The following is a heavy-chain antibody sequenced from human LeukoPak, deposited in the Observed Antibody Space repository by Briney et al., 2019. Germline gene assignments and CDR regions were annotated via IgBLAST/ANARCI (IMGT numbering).Heavy chain of an antibody. CDR3: ARDLRGSGYPTACAY. CDR2: ISAYNGNT. D-gene: IGHD5-12*01. J-gene: IGHJ4*02. CDR1: GYTFTSYG. V-gene: IGHV1-18*01. Sequence: GASVKVSCKASGYTFTSYGISRVRQAPGQGLEWMGWISAYNGNTNYAQKLQGRVTMTTDTSTSTAYMELRSLRSDDTAVYYCARDLRGSGYPTACAYWGQGTLVTVSS.